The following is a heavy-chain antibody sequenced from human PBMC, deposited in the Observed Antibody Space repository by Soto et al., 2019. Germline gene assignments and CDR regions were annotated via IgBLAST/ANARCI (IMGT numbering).Heavy chain of an antibody. D-gene: IGHD3-22*01. J-gene: IGHJ4*02. Sequence: QVQLVQSGAEVKKPGASVKVSCKASGYTFTSYGVSWVRQAPGQGLEWMGWISPYNGNTYYVQKFQGRVTMTTDTSKSTDYMELRSLRSDDKAVYYCARDLHYYDSSGSGYWGQGTLVTVSS. V-gene: IGHV1-18*01. CDR2: ISPYNGNT. CDR3: ARDLHYYDSSGSGY. CDR1: GYTFTSYG.